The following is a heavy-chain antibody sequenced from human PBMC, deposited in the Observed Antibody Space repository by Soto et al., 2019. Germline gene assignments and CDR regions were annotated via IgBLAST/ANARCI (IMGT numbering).Heavy chain of an antibody. CDR3: ESLQCPGNFDH. D-gene: IGHD2-8*02. Sequence: SETLSLTCTVSGGSITSRNYYWAWVRQPPGKGLEWIGNIYYSGETYYHSSFRSRLTVSVDTTKNQFSLKLRSLTAADTAMYYCESLQCPGNFDHWGQGTMVTVYS. V-gene: IGHV4-39*01. J-gene: IGHJ4*02. CDR1: GGSITSRNYY. CDR2: IYYSGET.